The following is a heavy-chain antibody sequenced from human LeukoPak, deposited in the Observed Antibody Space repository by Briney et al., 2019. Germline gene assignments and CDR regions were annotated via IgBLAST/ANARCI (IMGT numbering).Heavy chain of an antibody. Sequence: GGSLRLSCAASGFTFSDYYMSWIRQAPGKGLEWVSYISSSSSYTNYADSVKGRFTISRDNAKNSLYLQMNSLRAEDTAVYYCARARIAAAGPFDYWGQGTLVTVSP. D-gene: IGHD6-13*01. J-gene: IGHJ4*02. CDR1: GFTFSDYY. CDR3: ARARIAAAGPFDY. CDR2: ISSSSSYT. V-gene: IGHV3-11*06.